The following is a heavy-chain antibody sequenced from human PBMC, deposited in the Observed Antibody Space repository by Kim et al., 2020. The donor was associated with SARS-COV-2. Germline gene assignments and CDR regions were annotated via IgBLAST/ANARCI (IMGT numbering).Heavy chain of an antibody. J-gene: IGHJ4*02. CDR3: ARERAINVMALFTDS. D-gene: IGHD2-8*01. CDR2: IYYNGRT. Sequence: SETLSLTCTVSGGSVSSGSFYWGWVRQPPGKGLEWIGYIYYNGRTNYNPSLKSRVTMSLDTSKSQFSLRLTSVTAADTAGYFCARERAINVMALFTDSWGPGMLVTVSS. V-gene: IGHV4-61*01. CDR1: GGSVSSGSFY.